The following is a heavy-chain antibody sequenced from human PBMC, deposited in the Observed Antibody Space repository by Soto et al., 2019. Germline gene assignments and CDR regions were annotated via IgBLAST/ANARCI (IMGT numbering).Heavy chain of an antibody. CDR1: GGSISSYY. CDR2: IYYSGST. Sequence: SETLCLTCTVSGGSISSYYWSWIRQPPGKGLEWIGYIYYSGSTNYNPSLKSRVTISVDTSKNQFSLKLSSVTAADTAVYYCARYAHILTGYYSNYYYYYMDVWGKGTTVTVSS. D-gene: IGHD3-9*01. J-gene: IGHJ6*03. V-gene: IGHV4-59*01. CDR3: ARYAHILTGYYSNYYYYYMDV.